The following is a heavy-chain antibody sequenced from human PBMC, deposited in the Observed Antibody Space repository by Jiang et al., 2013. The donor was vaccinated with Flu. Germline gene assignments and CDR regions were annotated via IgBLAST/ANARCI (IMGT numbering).Heavy chain of an antibody. CDR3: ARHLMAGPFSPLDY. V-gene: IGHV4-39*01. Sequence: LLKPSETLSLTCTVSGGSISSTGHYWGWIRQPPGKGLEWIGSIYYSGSTYYNPSLKSRVTISKDTSKNQFSLKLSSVTAADTAVYYCARHLMAGPFSPLDYWGQGTLVTVSS. J-gene: IGHJ4*02. D-gene: IGHD6-19*01. CDR1: GGSISSTGHY. CDR2: IYYSGST.